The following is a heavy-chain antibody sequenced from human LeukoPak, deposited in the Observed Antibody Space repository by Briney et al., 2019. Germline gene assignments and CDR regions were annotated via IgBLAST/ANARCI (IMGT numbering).Heavy chain of an antibody. V-gene: IGHV3-30*18. J-gene: IGHJ6*02. D-gene: IGHD3-9*01. Sequence: GGSLRLSCAASVFTFSSYGMHWVRQAPGKGLEWVSVISYDGSNKYYADSVKGRFTISRDNSKNTLYLQMNSLRAEDTAVYYCAKDGPRVLRYFDWLLVGYGMDVWGQGTTVTVSS. CDR1: VFTFSSYG. CDR2: ISYDGSNK. CDR3: AKDGPRVLRYFDWLLVGYGMDV.